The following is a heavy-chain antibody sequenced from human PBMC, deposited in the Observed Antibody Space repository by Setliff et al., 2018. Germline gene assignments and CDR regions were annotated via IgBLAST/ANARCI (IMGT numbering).Heavy chain of an antibody. CDR2: LIPMFGTP. J-gene: IGHJ6*03. D-gene: IGHD1-26*01. V-gene: IGHV1-69*05. CDR1: GDSFINYS. CDR3: AREGVHTRSSTDYHYYMDV. Sequence: SVKVSCKASGDSFINYSISWVRQAPGQGLEWMGGLIPMFGTPGYAQKFQDRVTITTDESTSTAFMELSSLTSEDTAVYYCAREGVHTRSSTDYHYYMDVWGRGTTVTVSS.